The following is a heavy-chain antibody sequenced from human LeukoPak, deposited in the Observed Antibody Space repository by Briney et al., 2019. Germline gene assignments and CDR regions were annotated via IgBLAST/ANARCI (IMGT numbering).Heavy chain of an antibody. CDR2: ISYDGNLK. CDR1: GFMFSNYA. D-gene: IGHD3-10*02. J-gene: IGHJ6*04. Sequence: GGSLRLSCVASGFMFSNYAMHWVRQAPGKGLEWVAVISYDGNLKHYGDSVQGRFTISRDNPKNTLYLEMNSLRAEDTAVYYCAELGITMIGGVWGKGTTVTISS. CDR3: AELGITMIGGV. V-gene: IGHV3-30*18.